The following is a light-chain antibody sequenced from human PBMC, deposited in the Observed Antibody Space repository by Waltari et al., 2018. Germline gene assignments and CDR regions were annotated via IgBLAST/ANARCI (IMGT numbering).Light chain of an antibody. J-gene: IGLJ1*01. CDR2: SND. Sequence: QSVLTQPPSASGTPGQRVTISCSGTSSNIGSKSVNWYQQLPGTAPKLLNYSNDRRPSVVPDRFSGSKSGTSASLAISGLQSEDEAVYYCAAWDDSLNGQNVFGTGTKVTVL. CDR3: AAWDDSLNGQNV. V-gene: IGLV1-44*01. CDR1: SSNIGSKS.